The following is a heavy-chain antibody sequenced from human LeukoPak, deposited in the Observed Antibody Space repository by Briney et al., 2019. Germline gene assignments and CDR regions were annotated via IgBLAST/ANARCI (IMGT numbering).Heavy chain of an antibody. Sequence: SETLSLTCTVSGGSISSYYWSWIRQPPGKGLEWIGYIYYSGSTNYNPSLKSRVTISVDTSENQFSLKLSSVTAADTAVYYCARDQDDYNSLPPLFQHWGQGTLVTVSS. D-gene: IGHD5-24*01. J-gene: IGHJ1*01. V-gene: IGHV4-59*12. CDR1: GGSISSYY. CDR2: IYYSGST. CDR3: ARDQDDYNSLPPLFQH.